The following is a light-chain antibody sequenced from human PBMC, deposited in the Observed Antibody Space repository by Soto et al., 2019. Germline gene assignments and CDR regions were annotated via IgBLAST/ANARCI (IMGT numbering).Light chain of an antibody. CDR1: QGISSW. CDR2: AAS. CDR3: QQANSFPFT. J-gene: IGKJ3*01. Sequence: DIQMTQSPSSVSASVGDRVTITCRASQGISSWLAWYQQKPGKAPNLLIYAASSLQSGVPSSFSGGAAGPAFTLPISSLQPEDFETYSCQQANSFPFTFGPGTKVDIK. V-gene: IGKV1-12*01.